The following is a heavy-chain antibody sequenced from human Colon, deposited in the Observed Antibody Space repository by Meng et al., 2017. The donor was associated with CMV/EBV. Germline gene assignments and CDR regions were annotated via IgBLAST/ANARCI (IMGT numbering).Heavy chain of an antibody. Sequence: GGSRRPSGAASGSTFRNKAMSWVRQPPGKGLEWVEVILYDGSNKYYADTVKGRFTTSRDNSKHTLYLQMNSLRAEDTAVYYCAGDVRGIVGATRDYYYYGMDVWGQGTTVTVSS. CDR3: AGDVRGIVGATRDYYYYGMDV. CDR1: GSTFRNKA. CDR2: ILYDGSNK. J-gene: IGHJ6*02. V-gene: IGHV3-30*04. D-gene: IGHD1-26*01.